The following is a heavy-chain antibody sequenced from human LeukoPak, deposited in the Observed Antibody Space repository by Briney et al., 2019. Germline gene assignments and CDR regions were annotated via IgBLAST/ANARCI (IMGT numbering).Heavy chain of an antibody. V-gene: IGHV4-59*01. CDR1: GGSISSYY. CDR2: IYYSGST. Sequence: SETLSLTCTVSGGSISSYYWSWIRQPPGKGLEWIGYIYYSGSTNYNPSLKSRVTISVDTSKNQFSLKLSSVTAADTAVYYCARGLRSYDSSGYYYGWYFDLWGRGTLVTVSP. CDR3: ARGLRSYDSSGYYYGWYFDL. D-gene: IGHD3-22*01. J-gene: IGHJ2*01.